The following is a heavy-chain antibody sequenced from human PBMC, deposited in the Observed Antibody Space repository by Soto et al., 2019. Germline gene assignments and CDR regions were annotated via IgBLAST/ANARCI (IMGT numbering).Heavy chain of an antibody. CDR3: ARGVAVAFNWFDP. Sequence: SVKVSCKASGGTFSSYTISWVRQAPGQGLEWMGRIIPILGIANYAQKFQGRVTITADKSTSTAYMELSSLRSEDTAVYYCARGVAVAFNWFDPWGQGTLVTVSS. V-gene: IGHV1-69*02. J-gene: IGHJ5*02. CDR2: IIPILGIA. D-gene: IGHD6-19*01. CDR1: GGTFSSYT.